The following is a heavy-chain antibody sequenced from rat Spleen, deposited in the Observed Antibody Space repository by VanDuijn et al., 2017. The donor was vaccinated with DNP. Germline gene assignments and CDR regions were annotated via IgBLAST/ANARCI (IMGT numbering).Heavy chain of an antibody. Sequence: EVQLVESGGGLVQPGGSLKLSCAASGFSFSNYGMAWVRQAPKKGLEWVATISTSGGSTYYRDSVKGRFTISRDNAKSTLYLQMDSLRSEDTATYYCTTYNYYSAPFDYWGQGVMVTVSS. D-gene: IGHD1-1*01. CDR2: ISTSGGST. CDR1: GFSFSNYG. V-gene: IGHV5-27*01. J-gene: IGHJ2*01. CDR3: TTYNYYSAPFDY.